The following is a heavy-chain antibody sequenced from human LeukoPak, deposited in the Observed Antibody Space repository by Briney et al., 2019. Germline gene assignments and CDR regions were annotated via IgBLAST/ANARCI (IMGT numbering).Heavy chain of an antibody. CDR1: GFTFSTYW. V-gene: IGHV3-74*01. Sequence: QPGGSLRLSCAASGFTFSTYWMHWVRQAPGKGLVWVSRINSDGSITNYADSVKGRFTISRDNTKNTLYLQMSSLRAEDTAVYYCAREEAPVEGDDAFDIWGQGTMVTVSS. CDR3: AREEAPVEGDDAFDI. D-gene: IGHD3-16*01. CDR2: INSDGSIT. J-gene: IGHJ3*02.